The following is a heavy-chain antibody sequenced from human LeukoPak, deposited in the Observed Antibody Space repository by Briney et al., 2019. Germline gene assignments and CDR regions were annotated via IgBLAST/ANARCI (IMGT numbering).Heavy chain of an antibody. CDR3: AKLAVAVAGTGDDY. V-gene: IGHV3-11*04. CDR1: GFSFSDYY. D-gene: IGHD6-19*01. CDR2: ISSTGSTI. J-gene: IGHJ4*02. Sequence: PGGSLRLSCAASGFSFSDYYMNWIRQAPGKGLEWVSYISSTGSTIYYADSVKGRFTISRDNAKNSLYLQMNSLRAEDTAVYYCAKLAVAVAGTGDDYWGQGTLVTVSS.